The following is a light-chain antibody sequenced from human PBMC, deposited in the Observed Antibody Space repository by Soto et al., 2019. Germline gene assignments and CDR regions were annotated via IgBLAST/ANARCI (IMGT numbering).Light chain of an antibody. CDR2: EVG. V-gene: IGLV2-14*01. J-gene: IGLJ3*02. CDR3: SSYTTSSTWV. CDR1: SNDIGEYNY. Sequence: QSVLTQPASVSGSPGQSITISCAGTSNDIGEYNYVSWYQQHPGKAPKLNIFEVGNRPSGVSNRFSGSKSANTASLTISGLQAEDEADYHCSSYTTSSTWVFGGGTKLTVL.